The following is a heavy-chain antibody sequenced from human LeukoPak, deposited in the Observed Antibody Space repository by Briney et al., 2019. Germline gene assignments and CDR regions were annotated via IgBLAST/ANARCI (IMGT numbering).Heavy chain of an antibody. CDR2: ISSSSSYI. D-gene: IGHD6-13*01. J-gene: IGHJ4*02. CDR3: ARAPGIAAAGGIG. Sequence: PGGSLRLSCAASGFTFSSYSMNWVRQAPGKGLEWVSSISSSSSYIYYADSVKGRFTISRDNAKNSLYLQMNSLRAEDTAVYYCARAPGIAAAGGIGWGQGTLVTVSS. CDR1: GFTFSSYS. V-gene: IGHV3-21*01.